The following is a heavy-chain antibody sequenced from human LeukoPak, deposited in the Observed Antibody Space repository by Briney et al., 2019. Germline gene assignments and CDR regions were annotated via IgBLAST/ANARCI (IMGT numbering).Heavy chain of an antibody. CDR2: ISSSSSFI. J-gene: IGHJ6*02. Sequence: PGGSLRLSCAASGFTFSTYSMNWVRQAPGKGLEWVSSISSSSSFIYYADSIKGRFTISRDNAKNSLYLQMNSLRAEDTAVYYCARDTSYYYYYGMDAWGQGTTVTVSS. CDR1: GFTFSTYS. CDR3: ARDTSYYYYYGMDA. V-gene: IGHV3-21*01.